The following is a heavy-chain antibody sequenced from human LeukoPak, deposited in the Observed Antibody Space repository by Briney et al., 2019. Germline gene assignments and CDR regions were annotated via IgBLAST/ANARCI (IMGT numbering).Heavy chain of an antibody. Sequence: PGGSLRLSCAASGFTFTDYPMHWVRQAPGKGLEGVSGISWNSGNKGYGDCVEGRFTVSRDNAKNSLHLQMNSLRADDTALYYCVKDRALVGGPYFYYMDLWGKGTMVTVS. J-gene: IGHJ6*03. CDR3: VKDRALVGGPYFYYMDL. D-gene: IGHD1-26*01. V-gene: IGHV3-9*01. CDR1: GFTFTDYP. CDR2: ISWNSGNK.